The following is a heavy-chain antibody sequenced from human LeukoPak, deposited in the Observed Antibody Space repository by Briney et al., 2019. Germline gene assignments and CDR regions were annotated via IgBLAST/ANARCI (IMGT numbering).Heavy chain of an antibody. CDR1: GGYISSYS. D-gene: IGHD5-12*01. CDR2: IYYSGST. V-gene: IGHV4-59*12. CDR3: ARDSRRYSGYDINYYYYYMDV. J-gene: IGHJ6*03. Sequence: SETLSLTCTVSGGYISSYSWSWIRQPPGKGLEWIGYIYYSGSTNYNPSLKSRVTISVDTSKNQFSLKLSSVTAADTAVYYCARDSRRYSGYDINYYYYYMDVWGKGTTVTVSS.